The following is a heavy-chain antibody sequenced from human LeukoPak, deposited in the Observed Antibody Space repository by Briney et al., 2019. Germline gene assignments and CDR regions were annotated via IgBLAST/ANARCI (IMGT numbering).Heavy chain of an antibody. Sequence: GGSLRLSCAASGFSFTTYWMSWVRQAPGKGLEWVANIKQDGTEKYYVDSVKGRFTISRDNSKNTLYLQMNSLRAEDTAVYYCAKDLRITMIVVVPGAFDIWGQGTMVTVSS. CDR2: IKQDGTEK. V-gene: IGHV3-7*03. CDR1: GFSFTTYW. J-gene: IGHJ3*02. CDR3: AKDLRITMIVVVPGAFDI. D-gene: IGHD3-22*01.